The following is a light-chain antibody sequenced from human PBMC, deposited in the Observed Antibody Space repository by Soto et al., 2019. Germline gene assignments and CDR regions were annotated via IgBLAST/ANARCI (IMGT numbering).Light chain of an antibody. V-gene: IGKV1-39*01. J-gene: IGKJ2*02. Sequence: DIQMTQSPSSLSASVGDRVTITCRSSQSIVSYLNWYQQKPGRAPQLLIYAASSLQSGVPARFSGGGSGTDFTLSISSLQPEDSAIYYCQQTYSCPRTFGQGPKLEIK. CDR3: QQTYSCPRT. CDR1: QSIVSY. CDR2: AAS.